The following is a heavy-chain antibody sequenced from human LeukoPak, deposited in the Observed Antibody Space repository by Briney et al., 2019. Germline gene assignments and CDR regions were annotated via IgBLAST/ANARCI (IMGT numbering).Heavy chain of an antibody. J-gene: IGHJ6*03. V-gene: IGHV3-53*01. CDR1: GFTVSSKY. CDR2: IYSDGYT. D-gene: IGHD4-17*01. CDR3: ARGGPSTTVTTSYSFFYMDV. Sequence: GGSLRFSCSASGFTVSSKYMSWVRQAPGKGLEWVSVIYSDGYTYYADSVKGRFTISRDNSKNTLYLQMNSLRAEDTAVYYCARGGPSTTVTTSYSFFYMDVWGGGTTVTVSS.